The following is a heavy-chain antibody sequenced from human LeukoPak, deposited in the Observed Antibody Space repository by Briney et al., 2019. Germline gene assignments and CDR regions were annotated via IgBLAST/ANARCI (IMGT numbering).Heavy chain of an antibody. Sequence: GSLRLSCAVSGITLSNYGVSWARQAPGKGLEWVAGISDSGGRTNYADSVKGRFTISRDNPKNTIYLQMNSLRAEDTAVYFCAKRGVVIRVILVGFHKESYYFDSWGQGALVTVSS. CDR3: AKRGVVIRVILVGFHKESYYFDS. D-gene: IGHD3-22*01. J-gene: IGHJ4*02. CDR1: GITLSNYG. CDR2: ISDSGGRT. V-gene: IGHV3-23*01.